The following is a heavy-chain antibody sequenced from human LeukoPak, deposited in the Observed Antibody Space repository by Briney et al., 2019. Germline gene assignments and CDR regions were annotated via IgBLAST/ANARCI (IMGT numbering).Heavy chain of an antibody. J-gene: IGHJ4*02. CDR3: EADPLYGSGWAQRYFDH. D-gene: IGHD6-19*01. CDR2: ISYDGGNE. Sequence: PGGSLRLSCAQSLDILADSAIYCGRQAPGKGLEWVALISYDGGNENYADSVKGRFTISRDNSKNTLYLHMNSLRPEDTAVYYCEADPLYGSGWAQRYFDHWGQGTLVTVSS. V-gene: IGHV3-30*04. CDR1: DILADSA.